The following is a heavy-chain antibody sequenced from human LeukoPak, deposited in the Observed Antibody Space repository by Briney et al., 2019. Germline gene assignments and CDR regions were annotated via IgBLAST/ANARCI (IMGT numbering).Heavy chain of an antibody. CDR3: ARASYYYDSSGYYYGQYGYYFDY. CDR2: IYYSGST. Sequence: SETLSLTCTVSGGSISSGSYYWSWIRQPPGKGLEWIGSIYYSGSTYYNPSLKSRVTISVDTSKNQFSLKLSSVTAADTAVYYCARASYYYDSSGYYYGQYGYYFDYWGQGTLVTVSS. CDR1: GGSISSGSYY. V-gene: IGHV4-39*07. J-gene: IGHJ4*02. D-gene: IGHD3-22*01.